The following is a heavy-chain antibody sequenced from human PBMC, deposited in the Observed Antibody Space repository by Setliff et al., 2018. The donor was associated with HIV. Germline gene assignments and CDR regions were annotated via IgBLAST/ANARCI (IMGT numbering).Heavy chain of an antibody. D-gene: IGHD4-17*01. CDR2: INPSGAGT. CDR1: GYTFSNYY. CDR3: VRRESDYGTKAGFRY. Sequence: ASVKVSCKPSGYTFSNYYLHWVRQGPGQGLEWMGLINPSGAGTSYAQKFEGRVTMTRDTSTDTVYMELSSLKSDDTAVYYCVRRESDYGTKAGFRYWGQGTLVTVSS. J-gene: IGHJ4*02. V-gene: IGHV1-46*01.